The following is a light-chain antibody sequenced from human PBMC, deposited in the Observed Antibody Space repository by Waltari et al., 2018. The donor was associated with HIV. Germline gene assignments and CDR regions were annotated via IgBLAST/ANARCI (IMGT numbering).Light chain of an antibody. CDR3: QQSRSTPLT. CDR2: AAS. Sequence: DINLSQSPSSLSASVVDTVTITCRASESIYPYLNWFQQTPKKAPKLIIFAASNLESGVPSRFRGRGSGAVFTLTINSLQLGDFATYYCQQSRSTPLTFGGGTRVE. CDR1: ESIYPY. J-gene: IGKJ4*02. V-gene: IGKV1-39*01.